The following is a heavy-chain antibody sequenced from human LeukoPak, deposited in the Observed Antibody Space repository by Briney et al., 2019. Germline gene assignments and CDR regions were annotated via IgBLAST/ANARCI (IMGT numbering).Heavy chain of an antibody. CDR2: ISGSGGST. CDR1: GFTFSSYA. V-gene: IGHV3-23*01. Sequence: GGSLRLSCAASGFTFSSYAMSWVRQAPGKGLEWVSAISGSGGSTYYADSVKGRFTISRDNSKNTLYLQMNSLRAEDTAVYYCAKDRGKHGYGDYYYGMDVWGQGTTVTVSS. D-gene: IGHD4-17*01. J-gene: IGHJ6*02. CDR3: AKDRGKHGYGDYYYGMDV.